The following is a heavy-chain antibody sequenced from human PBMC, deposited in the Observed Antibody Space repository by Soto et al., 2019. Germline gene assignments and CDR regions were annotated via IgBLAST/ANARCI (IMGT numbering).Heavy chain of an antibody. D-gene: IGHD5-18*01. Sequence: EVQLVESGGGLVQPGGSLRLSCAASGVTVSSNYMSWVRQAPGKGLEWVSVIYSGGSTYYADSVKGRFTISRDNSKHTLYLQMNSLRAEATAVYYCARHGYNYGGGYFDYWGQGTLVTVSS. V-gene: IGHV3-66*04. CDR1: GVTVSSNY. J-gene: IGHJ4*02. CDR3: ARHGYNYGGGYFDY. CDR2: IYSGGST.